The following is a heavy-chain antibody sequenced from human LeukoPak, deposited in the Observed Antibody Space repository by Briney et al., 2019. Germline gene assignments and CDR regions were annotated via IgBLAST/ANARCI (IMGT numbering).Heavy chain of an antibody. J-gene: IGHJ6*02. V-gene: IGHV4-59*01. CDR1: GGSISSYY. CDR2: IYYSGST. D-gene: IGHD3-10*01. Sequence: SETLSLTCTVSGGSISSYYWSWIRQPPGKGLEWIGYIYYSGSTNYNPPLKSRVTISVDTSKNQFSLKLSSVTAADTAVYYCARDRGYYGMDVWGQGTTVTVSS. CDR3: ARDRGYYGMDV.